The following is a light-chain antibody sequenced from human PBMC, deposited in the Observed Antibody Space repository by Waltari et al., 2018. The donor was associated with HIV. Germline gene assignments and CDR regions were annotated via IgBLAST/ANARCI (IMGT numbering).Light chain of an antibody. Sequence: EIVLTQYPAILSVSPGETATLSCRASQNVHQLLAWYQRRPGQAPRRVVYDASKRAAGVPGRFSGSGFGTDFTLTISGLARVDVGVYYCQHRSTGPPTFGGGTKVEIE. CDR2: DAS. J-gene: IGKJ4*01. CDR3: QHRSTGPPT. V-gene: IGKV3-11*01. CDR1: QNVHQL.